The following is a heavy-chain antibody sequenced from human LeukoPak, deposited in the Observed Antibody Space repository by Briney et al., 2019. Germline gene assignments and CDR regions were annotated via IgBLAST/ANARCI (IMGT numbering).Heavy chain of an antibody. J-gene: IGHJ5*02. Sequence: SETLSLTCAVYGGSFSGYDWSWIRQPPGQGLEWIGEINHSGSTNYNPSLKSRVTISVDTSKNQFSLKLSSVTAADTAVYYCARGLLYYDFWSGRGAINWFDPWGQGTLVTVSS. CDR2: INHSGST. V-gene: IGHV4-34*01. D-gene: IGHD3-3*01. CDR1: GGSFSGYD. CDR3: ARGLLYYDFWSGRGAINWFDP.